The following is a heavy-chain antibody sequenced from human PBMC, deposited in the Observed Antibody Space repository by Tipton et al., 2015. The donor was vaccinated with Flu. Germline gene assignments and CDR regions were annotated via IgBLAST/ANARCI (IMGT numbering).Heavy chain of an antibody. CDR1: GYSISSGYY. V-gene: IGHV4-38-2*02. CDR3: ASFISEYNWNYGEGLDY. D-gene: IGHD1-7*01. CDR2: IYHSGST. J-gene: IGHJ4*02. Sequence: TLSLTCTVSGYSISSGYYWGWIRQPPGKGLEWIWSIYHSGSTYYNPSLKSRVTISVDTSKNQFSLKLSSVTAADTAVYYCASFISEYNWNYGEGLDYWGQGTLVTVSS.